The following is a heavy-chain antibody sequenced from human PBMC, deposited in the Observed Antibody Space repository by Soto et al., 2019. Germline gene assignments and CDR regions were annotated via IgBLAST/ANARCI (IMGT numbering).Heavy chain of an antibody. D-gene: IGHD6-19*01. CDR3: ARQVAVAGTVGWFDP. Sequence: SETLSLTCTVSGGSISSYYWSWIRQPPGKGLEWIEYIYYSGSTNYNPSLKSRVTISVDTSKNQFSLKLSSVTAADTAVYYCARQVAVAGTVGWFDPWGQGTLVTSPQ. CDR2: IYYSGST. V-gene: IGHV4-59*08. CDR1: GGSISSYY. J-gene: IGHJ5*02.